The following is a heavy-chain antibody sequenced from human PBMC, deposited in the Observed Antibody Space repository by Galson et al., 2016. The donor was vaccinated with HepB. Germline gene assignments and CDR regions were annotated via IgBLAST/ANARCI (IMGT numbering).Heavy chain of an antibody. CDR3: ARGRTGGTYHALDY. J-gene: IGHJ4*02. V-gene: IGHV3-33*01. D-gene: IGHD4-23*01. CDR2: IYSDGSNK. CDR1: GFTFSSFG. Sequence: SLRLSCAASGFTFSSFGIHWVRQAPGKGLEWVAGIYSDGSNKNYADSVRGRFTISRDNSRNTLYLYMSSLRVEDTAVYYCARGRTGGTYHALDYWGQGTVVIVSS.